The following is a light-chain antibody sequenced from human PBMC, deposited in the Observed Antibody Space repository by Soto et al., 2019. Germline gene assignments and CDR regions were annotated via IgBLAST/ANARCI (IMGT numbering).Light chain of an antibody. J-gene: IGKJ4*01. CDR3: QQSYIIPLT. CDR1: QSISSF. Sequence: DIQMTQSPPSLSASVGDSVTITCRASQSISSFLNWYQQKPGKAPRVLISAASSLQSGVPSRFSGSGAGTDFTLTISSLQPEDFATYYCQQSYIIPLTFGGGTKVDI. CDR2: AAS. V-gene: IGKV1-39*01.